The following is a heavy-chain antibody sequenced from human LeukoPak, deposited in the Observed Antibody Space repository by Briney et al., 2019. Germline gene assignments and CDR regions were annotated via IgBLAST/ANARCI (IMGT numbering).Heavy chain of an antibody. CDR2: IGSDGTKK. J-gene: IGHJ4*02. CDR1: GFTFSDHT. D-gene: IGHD5/OR15-5a*01. V-gene: IGHV3-30*04. Sequence: GRSLRLSCVVSGFTFSDHTFHWVRQSPDKGLEWVALIGSDGTKKYYADSVQGRFTVSRENSKNTLFLQMNTLRADDTAVYFCARQMTSTRLFDSWGQGTLVTVSS. CDR3: ARQMTSTRLFDS.